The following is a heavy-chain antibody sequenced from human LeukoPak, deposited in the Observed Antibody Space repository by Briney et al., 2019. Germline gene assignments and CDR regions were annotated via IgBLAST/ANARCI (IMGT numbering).Heavy chain of an antibody. J-gene: IGHJ4*02. CDR1: GYTLTELS. CDR3: ARDPDGDYDFDY. D-gene: IGHD4-17*01. CDR2: INSNGAVI. Sequence: SCKVSGYTLTELSMHWVRRAPGKGLEWLSHINSNGAVISYADSVKGRFTISRDTAKSSLYLQMNSLKIEDTAIYFCARDPDGDYDFDYWGQGTLVTVSS. V-gene: IGHV3-11*04.